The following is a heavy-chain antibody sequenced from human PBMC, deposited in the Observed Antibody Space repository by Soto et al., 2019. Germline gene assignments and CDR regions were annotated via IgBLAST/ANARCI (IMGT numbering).Heavy chain of an antibody. Sequence: ASVKVSCKASGYTFTGYYMHWVRQAPGQGLEWMGWINPNSGGTNYAQKFQGWVTMTRDTSISTAYMELNNLVSDDTAVYYCARRSSTYLNEVIYDIWGQGTLVTVSS. CDR2: INPNSGGT. V-gene: IGHV1-2*04. D-gene: IGHD3-10*01. J-gene: IGHJ1*01. CDR3: ARRSSTYLNEVIYDI. CDR1: GYTFTGYY.